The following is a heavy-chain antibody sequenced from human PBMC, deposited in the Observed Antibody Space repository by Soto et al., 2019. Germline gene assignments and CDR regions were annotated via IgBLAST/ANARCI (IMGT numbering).Heavy chain of an antibody. V-gene: IGHV3-23*01. CDR1: GFTFSSYA. J-gene: IGHJ4*02. CDR3: AKAGFSSGWSPSYFDY. CDR2: MSGTGGST. Sequence: EVQLLESGGGLVQPGRSLRLSCAASGFTFSSYAMNWVRQAPGKGLEWVSAMSGTGGSTYYADSVKGRFTISRDNSKNTLYLQMNILRVEDTAVFYCAKAGFSSGWSPSYFDYWGKGTLVTVYS. D-gene: IGHD6-19*01.